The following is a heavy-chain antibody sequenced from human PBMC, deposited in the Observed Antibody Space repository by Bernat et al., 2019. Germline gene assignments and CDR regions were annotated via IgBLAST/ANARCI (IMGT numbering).Heavy chain of an antibody. V-gene: IGHV3-30-3*01. Sequence: QVQLVESGGGVVQPGRSLRLSCAASGFTFSSYAMHWVRQAPGKGLEWVAVISYDGSNKYYADSVKGRFTISRDNSKNTLYLQMNSLRAEDTAVYYCARDFSSSGLPDYWGQGTLVTVSS. CDR2: ISYDGSNK. J-gene: IGHJ4*02. CDR3: ARDFSSSGLPDY. CDR1: GFTFSSYA. D-gene: IGHD6-19*01.